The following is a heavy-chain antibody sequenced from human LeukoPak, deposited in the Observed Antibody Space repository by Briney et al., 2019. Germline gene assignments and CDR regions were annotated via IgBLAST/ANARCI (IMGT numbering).Heavy chain of an antibody. Sequence: PGRSLRLSCAASGFTFSSYGMHWVRQAPGKGLEWVAVISYDGSNKYYADSVKGRFTISRDNSKNTLYLQMNNLRAEDTAVYYCARWLEGYFNYWGQGTLVTVSS. D-gene: IGHD5-18*01. V-gene: IGHV3-30*03. CDR1: GFTFSSYG. CDR2: ISYDGSNK. J-gene: IGHJ4*02. CDR3: ARWLEGYFNY.